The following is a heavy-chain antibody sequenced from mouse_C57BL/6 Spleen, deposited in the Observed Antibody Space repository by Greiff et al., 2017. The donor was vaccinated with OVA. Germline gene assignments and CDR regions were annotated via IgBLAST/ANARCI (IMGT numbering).Heavy chain of an antibody. CDR2: ISDGGSYT. CDR3: ARDRDYSNFYFDY. CDR1: GFTFSSYA. V-gene: IGHV5-4*01. D-gene: IGHD2-5*01. J-gene: IGHJ2*01. Sequence: EVKLVESGGGLVKPGGSLKLSCAASGFTFSSYAMSWVRQTPEKRLEWVATISDGGSYTYYPDNVKGRFTISRDNAKNNLYLQMSHLKSEDTAMYYCARDRDYSNFYFDYWGQGTTLTVSS.